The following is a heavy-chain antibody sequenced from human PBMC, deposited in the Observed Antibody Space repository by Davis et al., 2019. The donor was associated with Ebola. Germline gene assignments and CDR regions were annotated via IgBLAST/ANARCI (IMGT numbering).Heavy chain of an antibody. CDR3: VKRLDSYFEC. J-gene: IGHJ4*02. CDR2: MSGSAGNT. D-gene: IGHD3-16*01. Sequence: GESLKISCAASGFTFSTYGMHWVRQAPGKGLEWVSAMSGSAGNTDYADSVKGRFSISRDSTSNTLYLQMNSLRADDAAVYYCVKRLDSYFECWGQGTLVTVSS. V-gene: IGHV3-23*01. CDR1: GFTFSTYG.